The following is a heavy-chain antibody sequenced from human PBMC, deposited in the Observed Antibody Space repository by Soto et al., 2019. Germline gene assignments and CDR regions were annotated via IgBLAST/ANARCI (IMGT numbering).Heavy chain of an antibody. Sequence: KATSEASGGTCNCYAISWVRQAPGQGLEWMGGIIPIFGTANYAQKFQGRVTITADKSTSTAYMELSSLRSEDTAVYYCWSSSGWYISYWGQGTRVTVS. CDR2: IIPIFGTA. D-gene: IGHD6-19*01. V-gene: IGHV1-69*06. J-gene: IGHJ4*02. CDR3: WSSSGWYISY. CDR1: GGTCNCYA.